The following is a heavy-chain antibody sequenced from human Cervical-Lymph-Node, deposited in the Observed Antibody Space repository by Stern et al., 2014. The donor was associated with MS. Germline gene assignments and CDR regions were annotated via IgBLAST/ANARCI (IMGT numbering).Heavy chain of an antibody. V-gene: IGHV4-61*02. D-gene: IGHD3/OR15-3a*01. CDR1: GGSMNSRPYY. Sequence: QLQLQESGPGLVKPSQTLSLTCTVSGGSMNSRPYYWNWLRQPAGKALEWIGRIYISGSTNYNPSLESRVTISIDTSQNQLSLKLGFWTAADTAVYYCAREGETSDFFPFDYWGQGAQVIVSS. CDR2: IYISGST. J-gene: IGHJ4*02. CDR3: AREGETSDFFPFDY.